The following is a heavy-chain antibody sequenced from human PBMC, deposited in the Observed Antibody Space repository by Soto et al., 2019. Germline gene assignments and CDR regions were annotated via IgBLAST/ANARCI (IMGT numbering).Heavy chain of an antibody. CDR2: ISYDGSNK. D-gene: IGHD6-6*01. CDR1: GFTFSSYA. Sequence: QVQLVESGGGVVQPGRSLRLSCAASGFTFSSYAMHWVRQAPGKGLEWVAVISYDGSNKYYADSVKGRFTISRDNSKNTLYLQMNSLRAEDTAVYYCPRGSLAADYYYYYGMDVWGQGTTVTVSS. CDR3: PRGSLAADYYYYYGMDV. V-gene: IGHV3-30-3*01. J-gene: IGHJ6*02.